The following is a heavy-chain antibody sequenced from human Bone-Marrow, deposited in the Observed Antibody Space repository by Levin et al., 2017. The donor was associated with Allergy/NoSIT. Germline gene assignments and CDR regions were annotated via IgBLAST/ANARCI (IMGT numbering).Heavy chain of an antibody. D-gene: IGHD6-6*01. CDR3: ARARLGSLHDAFDI. Sequence: GGSLRLSCAASGVTVSNNYMIWVRQAPGKGLECVSLIYSGGNTYYADSMEGRFTISRDNSRKTLYLQMNSLRADDTALYYCARARLGSLHDAFDIWGQGTMVIVSS. CDR2: IYSGGNT. CDR1: GVTVSNNY. J-gene: IGHJ3*02. V-gene: IGHV3-53*05.